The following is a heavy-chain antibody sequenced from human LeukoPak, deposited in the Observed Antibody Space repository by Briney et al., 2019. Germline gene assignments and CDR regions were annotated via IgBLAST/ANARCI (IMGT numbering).Heavy chain of an antibody. D-gene: IGHD3-22*01. CDR2: ISSSSTTI. Sequence: GGSLRLSCAASGFTFSSYSMNWVRQAPGKGLEWVSYISSSSTTIYYADSVKGRFTISRDNAKNSLYLQMNSLRAEDKALYYCAKGEHYYDSGGSAFDFWGQGTLVTVSS. J-gene: IGHJ4*02. CDR1: GFTFSSYS. V-gene: IGHV3-48*04. CDR3: AKGEHYYDSGGSAFDF.